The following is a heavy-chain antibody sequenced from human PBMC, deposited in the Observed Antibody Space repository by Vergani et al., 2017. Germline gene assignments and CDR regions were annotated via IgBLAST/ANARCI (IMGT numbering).Heavy chain of an antibody. Sequence: QVQLVESGGGLVKPGGSLRLSCAASGFTFSDYYMSWIRQAPGKGLEWVSYISSSGTTIYYADSVKGRFTISRDNANNSLYLQMNSLRAEDTAVYYCARDRAILTGAYYYYYMDVWGKGTTVTVSS. CDR2: ISSSGTTI. V-gene: IGHV3-11*04. CDR3: ARDRAILTGAYYYYYMDV. CDR1: GFTFSDYY. J-gene: IGHJ6*03. D-gene: IGHD3-9*01.